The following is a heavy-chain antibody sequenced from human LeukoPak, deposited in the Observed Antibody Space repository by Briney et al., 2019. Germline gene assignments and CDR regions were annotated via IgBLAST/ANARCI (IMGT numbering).Heavy chain of an antibody. Sequence: GGSLRLSCAASGFTFSTYSMNWVRQAPGKGLEWVSSISSSSSYIYYADSVKGRFTISRNNAKNSLYLQMNSLRAEDTAVYYCARDSAVSGGGSPTFDYWGQGTLVTVSS. V-gene: IGHV3-21*01. CDR2: ISSSSSYI. D-gene: IGHD2-15*01. J-gene: IGHJ4*02. CDR1: GFTFSTYS. CDR3: ARDSAVSGGGSPTFDY.